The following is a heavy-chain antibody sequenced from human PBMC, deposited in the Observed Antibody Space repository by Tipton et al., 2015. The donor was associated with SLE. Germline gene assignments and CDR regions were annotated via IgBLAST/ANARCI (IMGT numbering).Heavy chain of an antibody. CDR2: INQEGSEK. V-gene: IGHV3-7*01. J-gene: IGHJ6*03. CDR3: ARERFYYMDV. CDR1: GFTFSSYW. Sequence: SLRLSCSASGFTFSSYWMSWVRQAPGKGLEWVANINQEGSEKYYVDSVKGRFTISRDNAKKSPYLQMNSLRAEDTAVYYCARERFYYMDVWGKGTTVTVSS.